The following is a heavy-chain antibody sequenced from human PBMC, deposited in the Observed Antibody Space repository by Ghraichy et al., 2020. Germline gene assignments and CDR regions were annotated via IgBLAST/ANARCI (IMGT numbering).Heavy chain of an antibody. CDR3: ARMKTGDEDAFDI. CDR1: GGSISSGSYY. Sequence: SETLSLTCTVSGGSISSGSYYWSWIRQPAGKGLEWIGRIYTSGSTNFNPSLKSRVTISVDTSKNQFSLKLSSVTAADTAVYYCARMKTGDEDAFDIWGQGTMVTVSS. J-gene: IGHJ3*02. D-gene: IGHD7-27*01. V-gene: IGHV4-61*02. CDR2: IYTSGST.